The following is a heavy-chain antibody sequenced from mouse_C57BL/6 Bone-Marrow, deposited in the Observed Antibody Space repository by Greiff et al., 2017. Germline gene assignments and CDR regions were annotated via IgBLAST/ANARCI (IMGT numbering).Heavy chain of an antibody. V-gene: IGHV1-80*01. CDR2: LYPGDGDT. D-gene: IGHD1-1*01. CDR3: AREGTTVVAHWYFDV. CDR1: GYAFSSYW. J-gene: IGHJ1*03. Sequence: VQLQQSGAELVKPGASVTISCKASGYAFSSYWMNWVKQRPGKGLEWIGQLYPGDGDTNYNGKFKGKATLTADKSSSTAYMQLSSLTSEDSAVYFCAREGTTVVAHWYFDVWGTGTTVTVSS.